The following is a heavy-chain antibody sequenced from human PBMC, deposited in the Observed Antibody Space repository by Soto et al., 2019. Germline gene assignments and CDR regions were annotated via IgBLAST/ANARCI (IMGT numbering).Heavy chain of an antibody. D-gene: IGHD2-2*01. CDR2: MNPNSGNT. Sequence: GASVKVSCKASGYTFTSYDINWVRQATGQGLEWMGWMNPNSGNTGYAQKFQGRVTMTRNTSISTAYMELSSLRSEDTAVYYCARYDYCSSTSCSPQSYYYYGMDVWGQGTTVTV. CDR1: GYTFTSYD. CDR3: ARYDYCSSTSCSPQSYYYYGMDV. J-gene: IGHJ6*02. V-gene: IGHV1-8*01.